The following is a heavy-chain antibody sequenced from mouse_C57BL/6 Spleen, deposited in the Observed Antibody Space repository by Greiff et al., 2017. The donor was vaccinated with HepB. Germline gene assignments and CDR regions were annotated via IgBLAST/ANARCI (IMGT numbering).Heavy chain of an antibody. CDR1: GYTFTSYW. Sequence: QVQLQQPGAELVRPGSSVKLSCKASGYTFTSYWMHWVKQRPIQGLEWIGNIDPSDSETHYNQKFKDKATLTVDKSSSTAYMQLSSLTSEASAVYYCARGYGKALPLFAYGGEGTLVTVSA. CDR3: ARGYGKALPLFAY. J-gene: IGHJ3*01. CDR2: IDPSDSET. D-gene: IGHD2-1*01. V-gene: IGHV1-52*01.